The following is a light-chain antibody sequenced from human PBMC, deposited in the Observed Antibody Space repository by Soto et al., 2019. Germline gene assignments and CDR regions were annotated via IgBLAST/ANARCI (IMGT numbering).Light chain of an antibody. Sequence: DIQMTQSPSSLSASVGDRVTITCRASQSISSWLAWYQQMPGKAPKLLIYDASSLHSGVPSTFSGSGSGTEFTLTISILQPEDFATYYCQQANSFPPGFGVGTKVDIK. V-gene: IGKV1-5*01. J-gene: IGKJ4*02. CDR2: DAS. CDR1: QSISSW. CDR3: QQANSFPPG.